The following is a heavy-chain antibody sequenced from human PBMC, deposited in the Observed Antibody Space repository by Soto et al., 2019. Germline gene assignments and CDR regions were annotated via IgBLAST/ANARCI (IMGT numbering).Heavy chain of an antibody. V-gene: IGHV1-69*13. CDR1: GGTFSSYA. CDR3: ARGRVLDVPYSSSLRSGMDV. D-gene: IGHD6-6*01. J-gene: IGHJ6*02. CDR2: IIPIFGTA. Sequence: SVKVSCKASGGTFSSYAISWVRQAPGQGLEWMGGIIPIFGTANYAQKFQGRVTITADESTSTAYMELSSLRSEDTAVYYCARGRVLDVPYSSSLRSGMDVWGRGTTVTVSS.